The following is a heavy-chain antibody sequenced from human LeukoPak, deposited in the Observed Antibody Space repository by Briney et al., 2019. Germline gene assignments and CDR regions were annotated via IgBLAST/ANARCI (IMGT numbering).Heavy chain of an antibody. CDR3: AKEPRVATIEIFDY. J-gene: IGHJ4*02. CDR2: ISGGGAVT. CDR1: GFTFSSYA. Sequence: GVSLKLSCAASGFTFSSYAMSWVRQAPGKGLEWVSSISGGGAVTYYADSVKGRFTISRDNSKNTVYLQMNSLRAEDTAVYYCAKEPRVATIEIFDYWGQGTLVTVSS. V-gene: IGHV3-23*01. D-gene: IGHD5-12*01.